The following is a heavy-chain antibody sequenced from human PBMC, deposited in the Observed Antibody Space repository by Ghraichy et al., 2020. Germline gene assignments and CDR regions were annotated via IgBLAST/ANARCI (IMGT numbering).Heavy chain of an antibody. Sequence: GGSLRLSCAASGFTFSNYWVHWVRQAPGKGLVWVARISNDGSYKAHADSVKGRFTISRDNAKDTLYLQMNSLRVEDTAVYYCASFGYDWAGADWGQGTLGTVSS. J-gene: IGHJ4*02. V-gene: IGHV3-74*01. D-gene: IGHD3-22*01. CDR2: ISNDGSYK. CDR3: ASFGYDWAGAD. CDR1: GFTFSNYW.